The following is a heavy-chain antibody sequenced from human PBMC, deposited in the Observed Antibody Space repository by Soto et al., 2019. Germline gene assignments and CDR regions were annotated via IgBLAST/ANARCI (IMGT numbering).Heavy chain of an antibody. V-gene: IGHV1-69*02. CDR3: ACVGYCSGGSCYVLDY. D-gene: IGHD2-15*01. Sequence: QVQLVQSGAEVKKPGSSVKVSCKASGGTFSSYTISWVRQAPGQGLEWMGRIIPILGIANYAQKFQGRVTITADKSTSTAYMELSSLRSEDTAVYYCACVGYCSGGSCYVLDYWGQGTLVIVSS. CDR1: GGTFSSYT. J-gene: IGHJ4*02. CDR2: IIPILGIA.